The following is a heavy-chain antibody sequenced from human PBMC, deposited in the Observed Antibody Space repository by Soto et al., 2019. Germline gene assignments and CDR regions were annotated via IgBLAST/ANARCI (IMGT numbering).Heavy chain of an antibody. CDR2: ISYDGGSA. CDR1: GFTVSNYS. D-gene: IGHD2-15*01. V-gene: IGHV3-30*18. Sequence: PGGPLLLSALASGFTVSNYSMHWGRPAPGKGLEWVAGISYDGGSADYVDSVKGRFTLSRDNSKDTLSLQMISLRPEDTGVYYCAKDFDVVVVLSATRGLDVWGQGTTVTVSS. CDR3: AKDFDVVVVLSATRGLDV. J-gene: IGHJ6*02.